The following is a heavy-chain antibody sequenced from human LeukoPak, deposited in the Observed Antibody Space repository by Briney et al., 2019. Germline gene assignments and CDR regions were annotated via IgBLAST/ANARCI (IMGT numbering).Heavy chain of an antibody. CDR3: ARVVWGSYHIDY. D-gene: IGHD3-16*01. V-gene: IGHV4-59*12. Sequence: SETLSLTCTVSGGSISSYYWSWIRQPPGKGLEWIGYIYYSGSTNYNPSLKSRVTISVDTSKNQFSLKVNSVTAADTAVYYCARVVWGSYHIDYWGQGTLVTVSS. CDR2: IYYSGST. CDR1: GGSISSYY. J-gene: IGHJ4*02.